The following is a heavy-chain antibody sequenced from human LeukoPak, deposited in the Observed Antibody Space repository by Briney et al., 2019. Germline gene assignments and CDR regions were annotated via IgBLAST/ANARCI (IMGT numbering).Heavy chain of an antibody. V-gene: IGHV1-69*04. CDR2: IIPILGIA. J-gene: IGHJ3*02. Sequence: GASVKVSCKASGGTFSSYAISWVRQAPGQGLEWMGRIIPILGIANYAQKFQGRVTITADKSTSTAYMELSSLRSEDTAVYYCALKYYYGSSGYYPVTDAFDIWGQGTMVTVSS. CDR3: ALKYYYGSSGYYPVTDAFDI. CDR1: GGTFSSYA. D-gene: IGHD3-22*01.